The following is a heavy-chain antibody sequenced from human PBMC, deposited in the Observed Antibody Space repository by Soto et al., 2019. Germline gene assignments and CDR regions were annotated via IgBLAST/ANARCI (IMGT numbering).Heavy chain of an antibody. CDR1: GFTFSSYA. J-gene: IGHJ6*04. CDR2: ISGSGGST. Sequence: EVQLLESGGGLVQPGGSLRLSCAASGFTFSSYAMSWVRQAPGKGLEWVSAISGSGGSTYYADSVKGRFTISRDNSKNTLYLQMNSLRAEDTALYDCANLRFLEWLFLFPLWGTGTTVTVSS. D-gene: IGHD3-3*01. V-gene: IGHV3-23*01. CDR3: ANLRFLEWLFLFPL.